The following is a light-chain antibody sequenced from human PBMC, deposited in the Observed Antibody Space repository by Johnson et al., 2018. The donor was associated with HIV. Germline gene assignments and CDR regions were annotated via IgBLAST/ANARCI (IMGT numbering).Light chain of an antibody. CDR1: SSNIGNNY. Sequence: QAVLTQPPSVSAAPGQKVTISCSGSSSNIGNNYVSWYQQLPGTAPKLLIYENNKRPSGIPDRFSGSKSGTSATLVITGLQTGDEADYYCGTWDSSLGVFGTGTKVTVL. CDR2: ENN. V-gene: IGLV1-51*02. J-gene: IGLJ1*01. CDR3: GTWDSSLGV.